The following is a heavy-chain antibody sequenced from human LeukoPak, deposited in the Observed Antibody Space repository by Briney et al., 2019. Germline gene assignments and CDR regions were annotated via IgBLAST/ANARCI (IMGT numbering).Heavy chain of an antibody. CDR2: IIPIFGIA. CDR1: GGTFSSYA. Sequence: GASVKVSCKASGGTFSSYAISWVRQAPGQGLEWMGRIIPIFGIANYAQKFQGRVTITADKSTSTAHMELSSLRSEDTAVYYCARDRGTGTPDYWGQGTLVTVSS. J-gene: IGHJ4*02. D-gene: IGHD1-1*01. V-gene: IGHV1-69*04. CDR3: ARDRGTGTPDY.